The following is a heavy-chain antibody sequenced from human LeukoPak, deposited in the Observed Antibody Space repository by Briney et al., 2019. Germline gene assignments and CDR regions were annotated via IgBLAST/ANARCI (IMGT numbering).Heavy chain of an antibody. CDR1: GFTFSDYY. V-gene: IGHV3-11*01. J-gene: IGHJ4*02. D-gene: IGHD5-18*01. CDR3: ARTVDTVMVDY. Sequence: PGGSLRLSCAASGFTFSDYYMSWIRQAPGKGLECVSYITSSGDTIYYADSVKGRFTIPRDNAKNSLYLQMSSLRAEDTAVYYCARTVDTVMVDYWGQGTLVTVSS. CDR2: ITSSGDTI.